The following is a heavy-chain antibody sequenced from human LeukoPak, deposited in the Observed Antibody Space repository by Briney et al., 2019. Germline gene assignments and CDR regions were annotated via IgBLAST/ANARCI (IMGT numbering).Heavy chain of an antibody. J-gene: IGHJ4*02. CDR3: ARAQPRWFGESTYYFDY. D-gene: IGHD3-10*01. CDR1: GFTFSDYY. CDR2: ISSSGSTI. V-gene: IGHV3-11*04. Sequence: GGSLRLSCAASGFTFSDYYMSWIRQAPGKRLEWVSYISSSGSTIYYADSVKGRFTISRDNAKNSLYLQMNSLRAEDTAVYYCARAQPRWFGESTYYFDYWGQGTLVTVSS.